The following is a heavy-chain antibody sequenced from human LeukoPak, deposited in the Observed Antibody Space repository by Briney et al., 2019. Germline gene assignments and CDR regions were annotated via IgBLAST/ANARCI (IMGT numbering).Heavy chain of an antibody. CDR3: ARDFWSGYYTED. CDR2: ISGSSSGSTSII. Sequence: SGGSLRLSYAASGFTFSSNTMSWVRQAPGKGLEWISYISGSSSGSTSIIHYADSAKGRFTISRDNAKNSLHLQMDSLSAEDTAVYYCARDFWSGYYTEDWSQGALVIVSS. V-gene: IGHV3-48*04. CDR1: GFTFSSNT. J-gene: IGHJ4*02. D-gene: IGHD3-3*01.